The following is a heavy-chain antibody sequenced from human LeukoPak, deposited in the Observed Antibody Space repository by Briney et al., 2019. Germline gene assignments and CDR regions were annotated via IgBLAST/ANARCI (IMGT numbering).Heavy chain of an antibody. CDR3: ASFPTVTTFAFDI. CDR2: IYHSGST. Sequence: PSGTLSLTCAVSGGSISSSNWWSWVRQPPGKGLEWIGEIYHSGSTNYNPSLKSRVTISVDKSKNQFSLKLSSATAADTAVYYCASFPTVTTFAFDIWGQGTMVTVSS. J-gene: IGHJ3*02. V-gene: IGHV4-4*02. D-gene: IGHD4-17*01. CDR1: GGSISSSNW.